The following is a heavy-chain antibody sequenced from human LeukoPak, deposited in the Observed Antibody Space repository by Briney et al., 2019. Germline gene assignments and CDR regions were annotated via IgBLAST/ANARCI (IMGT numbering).Heavy chain of an antibody. V-gene: IGHV3-23*01. CDR3: ARDTL. Sequence: PGGSLRLSCAASGFTFSSYAMNWVRQAPGKGLEWVSVIVGSGGSTGYADSVKGRFTISRDNAKNSLYLQMNSLRAEDTAVYYCARDTLWGQGTLVTVSS. J-gene: IGHJ4*02. CDR2: IVGSGGST. CDR1: GFTFSSYA.